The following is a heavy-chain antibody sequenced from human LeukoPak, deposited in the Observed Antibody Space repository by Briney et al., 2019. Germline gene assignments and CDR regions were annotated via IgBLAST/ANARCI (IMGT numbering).Heavy chain of an antibody. Sequence: PVKVSCKASGGTFSSYTISWVRQAPGQGLEWMGRIIPILGIANYAQKFQGRVTITADKSTSTAYMELSSLRSEDTAVYYCARSGPYSGSPHDYYYYMDVWGKGTTVTVSS. CDR3: ARSGPYSGSPHDYYYYMDV. CDR1: GGTFSSYT. CDR2: IIPILGIA. J-gene: IGHJ6*03. D-gene: IGHD1-26*01. V-gene: IGHV1-69*02.